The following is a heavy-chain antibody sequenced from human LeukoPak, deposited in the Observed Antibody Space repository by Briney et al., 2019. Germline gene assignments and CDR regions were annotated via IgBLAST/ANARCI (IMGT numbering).Heavy chain of an antibody. V-gene: IGHV4-59*01. CDR1: GGSISSYY. J-gene: IGHJ4*02. CDR2: IYYSGST. CDR3: ARDLSDNWLHHFDC. Sequence: SETLSLTCTVSGGSISSYYWSWIRQPPGKGLEWIGYIYYSGSTNYNPSLKSRVTISVDTSKNQFSLKLSSVTAADTAMYYCARDLSDNWLHHFDCWGQGTLVTVSS. D-gene: IGHD1-1*01.